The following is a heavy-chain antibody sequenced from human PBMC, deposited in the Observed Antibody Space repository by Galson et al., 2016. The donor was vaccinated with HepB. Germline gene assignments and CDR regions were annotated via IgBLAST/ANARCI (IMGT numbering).Heavy chain of an antibody. CDR3: ARNTPSPGNGAYFDY. J-gene: IGHJ4*02. V-gene: IGHV3-11*03. Sequence: SLRLSCAASGFTFNCYMSWVRQAPGKGLEWISYISTTSSYALYADSVKSRFTISRDNARNSLYLQMNSLRADDTAVYYCARNTPSPGNGAYFDYWGRGALVTVSS. CDR2: ISTTSSYA. CDR1: GFTFNCY. D-gene: IGHD1-14*01.